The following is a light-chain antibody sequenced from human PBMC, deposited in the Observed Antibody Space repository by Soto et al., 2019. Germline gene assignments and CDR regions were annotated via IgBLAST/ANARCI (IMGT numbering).Light chain of an antibody. J-gene: IGKJ3*01. CDR2: GAS. CDR3: QQYTTSPFT. CDR1: QSVGSNY. Sequence: EIVLTQSPGTLSLSPGERATLYCRASQSVGSNYLAWYQQKPGQAPRVLIYGASSRATGIPDRFSGSASGAHFTLTISRLEPEDFAVYYCQQYTTSPFTFGPGTKVDIK. V-gene: IGKV3-20*01.